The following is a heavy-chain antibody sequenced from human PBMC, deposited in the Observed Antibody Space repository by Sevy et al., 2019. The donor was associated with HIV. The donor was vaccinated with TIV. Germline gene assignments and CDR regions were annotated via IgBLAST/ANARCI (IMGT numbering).Heavy chain of an antibody. J-gene: IGHJ4*02. V-gene: IGHV3-7*01. CDR3: AREIAAAGSY. CDR1: GFTFSSYW. CDR2: IKQDGSKK. D-gene: IGHD6-13*01. Sequence: GGSLRLSCAASGFTFSSYWMTWVRQAPGKGLEWVANIKQDGSKKYYVDSVKGRFTISSDNAKNSVYLQSNSLRAEDTAVYYCAREIAAAGSYWGQGTLVTVSS.